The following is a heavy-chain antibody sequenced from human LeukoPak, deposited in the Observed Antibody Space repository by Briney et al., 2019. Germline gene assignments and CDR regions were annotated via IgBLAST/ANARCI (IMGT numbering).Heavy chain of an antibody. Sequence: SETLSLTCAVSGASITSYYWSWIRQPAGKRLEWIGRMYGNGNTKYNPSFRSRVTMSVDTSNRQFSLKVTSVTAADTAIYYCVRVMNWCDSTGCYGDWFDSWGQGILVTVSS. CDR2: MYGNGNT. D-gene: IGHD2-2*01. CDR3: VRVMNWCDSTGCYGDWFDS. CDR1: GASITSYY. V-gene: IGHV4-4*07. J-gene: IGHJ5*01.